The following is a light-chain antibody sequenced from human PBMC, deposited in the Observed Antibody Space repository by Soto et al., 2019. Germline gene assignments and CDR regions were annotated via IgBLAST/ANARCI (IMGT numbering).Light chain of an antibody. CDR1: NIGSKS. J-gene: IGLJ1*01. V-gene: IGLV3-21*04. CDR2: YDS. Sequence: SYELTQPPSVSVAPGKTARITCGGNNIGSKSVHWYQQKPGQAPVLVIYYDSDRPSGIPERFSGSNSGNTATLTISRVEAGDEAHYYCQVWDSSSDHPVYVFGTGTKLTVL. CDR3: QVWDSSSDHPVYV.